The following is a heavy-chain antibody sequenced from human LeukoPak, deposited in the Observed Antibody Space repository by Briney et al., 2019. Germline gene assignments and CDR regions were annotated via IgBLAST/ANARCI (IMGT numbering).Heavy chain of an antibody. CDR2: MYHSGTT. CDR3: ARLDNSAWDFDY. Sequence: PSETLSLTCAVSGDSMNSGYYCGWIRQTPGKGLEWIGSMYHSGTTFYNPSLKSRVTTSIDTSKNHLSLRRGSVTAADTAVYYCARLDNSAWDFDYWGQGTLVTVSS. CDR1: GDSMNSGYY. V-gene: IGHV4-38-2*01. D-gene: IGHD6-19*01. J-gene: IGHJ4*02.